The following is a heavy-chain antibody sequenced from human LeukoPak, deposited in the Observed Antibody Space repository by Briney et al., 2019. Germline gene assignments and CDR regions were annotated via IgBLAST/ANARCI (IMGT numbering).Heavy chain of an antibody. J-gene: IGHJ4*02. CDR1: GGSISSSNW. Sequence: SGTLSLTCAVSGGSISSSNWWSWVRQPPGKGLEWIGEIYHSGITNYNPSLKSRVTISGDKSKNQFSLKLSSVTAADTAVYYCASSSTDGYNPFDYWGQGTLVTASS. CDR3: ASSSTDGYNPFDY. CDR2: IYHSGIT. D-gene: IGHD5-24*01. V-gene: IGHV4-4*02.